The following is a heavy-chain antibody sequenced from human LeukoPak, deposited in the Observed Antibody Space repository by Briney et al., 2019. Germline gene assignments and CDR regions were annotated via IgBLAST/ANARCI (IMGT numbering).Heavy chain of an antibody. J-gene: IGHJ4*02. CDR1: GFTFSSYS. Sequence: PGGSLRLSCAASGFTFSSYSMNWVRQAPGEGLEWVSSISSSSSYIYYADSVKGRFTISRDNAKNSLYLQMNSLRAEDTAVYYCARDLGSSGYYYAFDYWGQGTLVNVSS. CDR3: ARDLGSSGYYYAFDY. D-gene: IGHD3-22*01. V-gene: IGHV3-21*01. CDR2: ISSSSSYI.